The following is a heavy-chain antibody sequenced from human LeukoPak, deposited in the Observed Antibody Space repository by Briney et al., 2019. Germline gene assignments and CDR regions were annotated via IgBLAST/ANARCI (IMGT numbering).Heavy chain of an antibody. J-gene: IGHJ4*02. D-gene: IGHD6-19*01. V-gene: IGHV3-9*01. CDR2: ISWNSGSI. CDR3: AKVPGGAVAGAVFDY. Sequence: GRSLRLSCAASGFTFDDYAMHWVRQAPGKGLEWVSGISWNSGSIGYADSVKGRFTISRDNAKNSLCLQMNSLRAEDTALYYCAKVPGGAVAGAVFDYWGQGTLVTVSS. CDR1: GFTFDDYA.